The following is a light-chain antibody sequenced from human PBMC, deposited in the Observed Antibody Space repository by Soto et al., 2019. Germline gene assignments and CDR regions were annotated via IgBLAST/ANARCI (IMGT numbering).Light chain of an antibody. CDR3: QQGSKLRT. J-gene: IGKJ1*01. CDR2: DAS. V-gene: IGKV3-11*01. Sequence: EIVLTQSPATLSLSPGERATLSCRASRSVSSYLAWYQQTPGQAPRLLIYDASKRATGIPARFSGSGFGTDYTLTISSLEPEDFALYYCQQGSKLRTFGQGTKVEIK. CDR1: RSVSSY.